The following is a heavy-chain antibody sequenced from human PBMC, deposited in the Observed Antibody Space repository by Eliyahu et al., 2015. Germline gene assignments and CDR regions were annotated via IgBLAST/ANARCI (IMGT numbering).Heavy chain of an antibody. CDR2: IYYSGST. Sequence: QLQLQESGPGLVKPSETLSLTCTVSVXSISSXNYNWGWIRQPPGKGLEWIGTIYYSGSTYYNPSLKSRVTISVDTSKNQFSLQLSAVTAADTAVYYCARHLISGWAGLRTFDYWGQGTLVTVSS. V-gene: IGHV4-39*01. J-gene: IGHJ4*02. CDR3: ARHLISGWAGLRTFDY. CDR1: VXSISSXNYN. D-gene: IGHD3/OR15-3a*01.